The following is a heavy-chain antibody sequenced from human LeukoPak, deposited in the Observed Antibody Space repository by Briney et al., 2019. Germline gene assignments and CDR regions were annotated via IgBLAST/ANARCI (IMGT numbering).Heavy chain of an antibody. CDR2: ISGSAGRI. V-gene: IGHV3-23*01. Sequence: GSLRLSCAASGFTFRSYAMSWVRQAPGKGLEWVSIISGSAGRIYYADSVKGRFTISRDNSKNTLYLQMNSLKAEDTAVYYCAQDTYSGSYLIWGQGTLVTVSS. J-gene: IGHJ4*02. CDR3: AQDTYSGSYLI. CDR1: GFTFRSYA. D-gene: IGHD1-26*01.